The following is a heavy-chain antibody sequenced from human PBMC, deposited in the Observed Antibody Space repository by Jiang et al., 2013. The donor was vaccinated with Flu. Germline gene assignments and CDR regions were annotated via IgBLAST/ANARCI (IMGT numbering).Heavy chain of an antibody. CDR2: VVVDTGNT. V-gene: IGHV1-58*01. D-gene: IGHD3-3*01. Sequence: QLVESGPEVKKPGTSVKVSCQASGFTLSSSAVQWVRQARGQRLEWIGWVVVDTGNTHYAEDFQGRVTITRDMSTGTAYMELSSLRSEDTAVYYCAAVSYDFWSGDLGFFDPVGPREPVVTVSS. J-gene: IGHJ5*02. CDR3: AAVSYDFWSGDLGFFDP. CDR1: GFTLSSSA.